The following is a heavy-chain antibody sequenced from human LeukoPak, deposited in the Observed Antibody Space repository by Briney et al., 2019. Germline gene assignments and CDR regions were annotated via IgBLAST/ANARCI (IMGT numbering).Heavy chain of an antibody. Sequence: GRSLRLSCAASGFTFDDYAMHWVRQAPGKGLECVSGISWNSGSIGYADSVKGRFTISRDNAKNSLYLQMNSLRAEDTALYYCAKDIRGYGPNYFDYWGQGTLVTVSS. CDR2: ISWNSGSI. CDR3: AKDIRGYGPNYFDY. V-gene: IGHV3-9*01. CDR1: GFTFDDYA. J-gene: IGHJ4*02. D-gene: IGHD5-18*01.